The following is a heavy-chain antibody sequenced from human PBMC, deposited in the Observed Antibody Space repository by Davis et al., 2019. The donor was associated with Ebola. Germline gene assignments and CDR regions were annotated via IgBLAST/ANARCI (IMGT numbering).Heavy chain of an antibody. D-gene: IGHD2-15*01. J-gene: IGHJ3*02. CDR3: ARETLPITRILGSGDAFDI. Sequence: GESLKISCAASGFTVSSNYMSWVRQAPGKGLEWVSVISSGGSTYYADSVKGRFTISRHNSKNTLYLQMNSLRAEDTAVYYCARETLPITRILGSGDAFDIWGQGTMVTVSS. CDR2: ISSGGST. CDR1: GFTVSSNY. V-gene: IGHV3-53*04.